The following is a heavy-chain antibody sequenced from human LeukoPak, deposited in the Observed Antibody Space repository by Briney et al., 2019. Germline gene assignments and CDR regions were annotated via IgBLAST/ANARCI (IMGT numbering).Heavy chain of an antibody. D-gene: IGHD6-13*01. J-gene: IGHJ4*02. CDR3: ATGYSAAGTFLYGY. Sequence: GGSLRLSCAASGFTFSSYSMNWVRQAPGKGLEWVSSISSSSSYIYYADSVKGRFTISRDNAKNSLYLQMNSLRAEDTAVYYCATGYSAAGTFLYGYWGQGTLVTVSS. CDR2: ISSSSSYI. V-gene: IGHV3-21*01. CDR1: GFTFSSYS.